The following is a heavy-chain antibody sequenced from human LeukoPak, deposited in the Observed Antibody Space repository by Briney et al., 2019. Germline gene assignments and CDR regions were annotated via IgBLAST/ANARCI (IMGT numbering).Heavy chain of an antibody. Sequence: PGGSLRLSCAASGFTFDDYAMHWVRQAPGKGLEWVPLISGDGGSTYYADSVKGRFTISRDNSKNSLYLQMNSLRTEDTALYYCAKALEIDSSGYYTDYWGQGTLVTVSS. D-gene: IGHD3-22*01. CDR1: GFTFDDYA. CDR2: ISGDGGST. J-gene: IGHJ4*02. V-gene: IGHV3-43*02. CDR3: AKALEIDSSGYYTDY.